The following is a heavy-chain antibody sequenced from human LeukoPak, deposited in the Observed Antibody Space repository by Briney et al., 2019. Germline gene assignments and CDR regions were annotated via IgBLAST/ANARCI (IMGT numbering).Heavy chain of an antibody. D-gene: IGHD2-2*01. CDR3: AREYCSGTSCYGYFDY. V-gene: IGHV3-7*01. CDR1: GFTFSSYW. J-gene: IGHJ4*02. CDR2: IKQDGSQT. Sequence: GGSLRLSCATSGFTFSSYWMSWVRRAPGQGLEWVANIKQDGSQTFYVDSVKGRFTISRDTAKNSLSLQMNRVRAEDTAVYYCAREYCSGTSCYGYFDYWGQGTLVTVSS.